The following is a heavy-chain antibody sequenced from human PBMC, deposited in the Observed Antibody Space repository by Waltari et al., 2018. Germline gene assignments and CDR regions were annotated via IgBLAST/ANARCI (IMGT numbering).Heavy chain of an antibody. CDR2: INPNSGGT. Sequence: QVQLVQSGAEVTKPGASVKVSCKASGYTFTGYYMHWVRQAPGQGLEWMGRINPNSGGTNDAQNFQGRVTMTREPSISTAYRELGRLRSDDTAVYYCARVVNGMDVWGQGTTVTVSS. V-gene: IGHV1-2*06. J-gene: IGHJ6*02. D-gene: IGHD2-21*01. CDR1: GYTFTGYY. CDR3: ARVVNGMDV.